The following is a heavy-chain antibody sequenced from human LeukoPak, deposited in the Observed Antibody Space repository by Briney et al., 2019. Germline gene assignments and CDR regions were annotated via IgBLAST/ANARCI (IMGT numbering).Heavy chain of an antibody. V-gene: IGHV3-30-3*01. J-gene: IGHJ4*02. CDR3: ARDMGGAGPSGRTFDY. Sequence: QPGGSLRLSCAASGFTFSSYAMNWVRQAPGKGPEWVAVISYDGSNKYYADSVKGRFTISRDNSKNTLYLQMNSLRAEDTAVYYCARDMGGAGPSGRTFDYWGQGTLVTVSS. D-gene: IGHD1-26*01. CDR2: ISYDGSNK. CDR1: GFTFSSYA.